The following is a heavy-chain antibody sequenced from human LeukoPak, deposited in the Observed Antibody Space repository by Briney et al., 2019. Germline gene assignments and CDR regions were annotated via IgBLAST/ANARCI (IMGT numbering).Heavy chain of an antibody. Sequence: PGGSLRLSCAASGFTFSEYYMSWIRQAPGKGLEWVSYISSSNNFRNYADSVKGRFTISRDNAKNSLYLQMNSLRAEDTAVYYCARPRCYDSSGYYFDIWGQGTMVTVSS. D-gene: IGHD3-22*01. V-gene: IGHV3-11*03. CDR2: ISSSNNFR. J-gene: IGHJ3*02. CDR3: ARPRCYDSSGYYFDI. CDR1: GFTFSEYY.